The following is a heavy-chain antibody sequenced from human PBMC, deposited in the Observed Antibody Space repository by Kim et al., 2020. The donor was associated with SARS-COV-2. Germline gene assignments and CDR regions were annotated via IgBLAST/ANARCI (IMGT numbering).Heavy chain of an antibody. CDR3: ARGRGITIFGVVIINNWFDP. V-gene: IGHV4-34*01. J-gene: IGHJ5*02. CDR2: INHSGST. Sequence: SETLSLTCAVYGGSFSGYYWSWIRQPPGKGLEWIGEINHSGSTNYNPSLKSRVTISVDTSKNQFSLKLSSVTAADTAVYYCARGRGITIFGVVIINNWFDPWGQGTLVTVSS. CDR1: GGSFSGYY. D-gene: IGHD3-3*01.